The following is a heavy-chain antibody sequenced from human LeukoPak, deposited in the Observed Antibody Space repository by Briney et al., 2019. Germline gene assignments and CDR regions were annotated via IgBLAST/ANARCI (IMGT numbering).Heavy chain of an antibody. CDR2: INPNSGGT. D-gene: IGHD3-10*01. CDR1: GYTFTGYY. Sequence: ASVKVSCKASGYTFTGYYMHWVRQAPGQGLEWMGWINPNSGGTKYAQKFQGWVTMTRDTSISTAYMELSRLRSDDTAVYYCARALITMVRGATSPPAYWGQGTLVTVSS. V-gene: IGHV1-2*04. J-gene: IGHJ4*02. CDR3: ARALITMVRGATSPPAY.